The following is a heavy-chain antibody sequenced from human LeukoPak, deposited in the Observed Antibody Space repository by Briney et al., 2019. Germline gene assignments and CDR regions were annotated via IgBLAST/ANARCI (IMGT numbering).Heavy chain of an antibody. V-gene: IGHV3-23*01. CDR1: GFTFSSYA. J-gene: IGHJ1*01. Sequence: GGSLRLSCAASGFTFSSYAMSWVRQAPGKGLGWVSAISGSGGSTYYADSVKGRFTISRDNSKNTLYLQMNSLRAEDTAVYYCAKLWTEYSSSSRYFQHWGQGTLVTVSS. CDR2: ISGSGGST. CDR3: AKLWTEYSSSSRYFQH. D-gene: IGHD6-6*01.